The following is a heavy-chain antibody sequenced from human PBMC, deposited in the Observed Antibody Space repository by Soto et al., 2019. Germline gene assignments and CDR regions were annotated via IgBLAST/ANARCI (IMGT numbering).Heavy chain of an antibody. CDR1: GFTFRIYA. V-gene: IGHV3-30-3*01. CDR3: ASGDREDIAVVIVARPGEYGVDV. Sequence: QVQLVESGGGVVQPGRSLRLSCAASGFTFRIYAMHWVRQAPGKGLECVAVISYDGSNKFYRDSVKGRFTISRDNSKNTLYLQINSLRYEDTAVYYCASGDREDIAVVIVARPGEYGVDVWGQGTTVTVSS. D-gene: IGHD2-15*01. J-gene: IGHJ6*02. CDR2: ISYDGSNK.